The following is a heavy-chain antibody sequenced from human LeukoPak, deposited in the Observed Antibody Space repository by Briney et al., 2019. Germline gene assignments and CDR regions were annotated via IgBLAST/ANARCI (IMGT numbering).Heavy chain of an antibody. CDR2: INHSGST. J-gene: IGHJ6*03. CDR3: ARGTITFGGVSVLDYYYYMDV. D-gene: IGHD3-16*01. Sequence: SETLSLTCAVYGGSFSGYYWSWIRQPPGKGLEWIGEINHSGSTNYNPSLKSRVTISVDTSKNQFSLKLSSVTAADTAVYYCARGTITFGGVSVLDYYYYMDVWGKGTTVTISS. CDR1: GGSFSGYY. V-gene: IGHV4-34*01.